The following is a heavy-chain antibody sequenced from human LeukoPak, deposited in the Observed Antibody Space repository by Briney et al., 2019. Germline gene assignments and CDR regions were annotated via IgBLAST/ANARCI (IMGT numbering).Heavy chain of an antibody. CDR3: ARGRGWVDY. V-gene: IGHV5-10-1*01. Sequence: GESLKISCKGSGYTFTNNWITWVRQMPGRGLEWVGRIDPVDSHTDYNPSFQGHVTISVDKAINTVYLQWGSLEASDSAMYYCARGRGWVDYWGQGALVTVSP. J-gene: IGHJ4*02. CDR1: GYTFTNNW. CDR2: IDPVDSHT. D-gene: IGHD6-19*01.